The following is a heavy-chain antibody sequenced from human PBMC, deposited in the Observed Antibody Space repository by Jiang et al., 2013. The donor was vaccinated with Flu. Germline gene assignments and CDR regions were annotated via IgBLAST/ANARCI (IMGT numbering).Heavy chain of an antibody. D-gene: IGHD2-15*01. Sequence: LLEPSETLSLTCAVYGGSFSGYYWSWIRQPPGKGLEWIGEINHSGSTNYNPSLKSRVTISVDTSKNQFSLKLSSVTAADTAVYYCARQGARAAGWFDPWGQGTLVTVSS. J-gene: IGHJ5*02. CDR3: ARQGARAAGWFDP. CDR1: GGSFSGYY. CDR2: INHSGST. V-gene: IGHV4-34*01.